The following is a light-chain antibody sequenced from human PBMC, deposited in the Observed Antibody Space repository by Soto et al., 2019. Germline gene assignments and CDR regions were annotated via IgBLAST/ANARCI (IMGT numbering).Light chain of an antibody. CDR2: GAS. J-gene: IGKJ1*01. CDR1: LNIGDS. V-gene: IGKV1-39*01. CDR3: LQNYILPRT. Sequence: GDRVTITCRASLNIGDSLSWFQQKAGKPPTQLIYGASALQSGVPVRFSGSASGTDFTLTIRNMQREDFATYYCLQNYILPRTVGEGTKVGIK.